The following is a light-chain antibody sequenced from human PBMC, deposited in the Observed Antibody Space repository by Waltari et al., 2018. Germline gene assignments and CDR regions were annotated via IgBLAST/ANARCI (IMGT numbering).Light chain of an antibody. J-gene: IGLJ2*01. CDR2: GNG. V-gene: IGLV1-40*01. CDR1: SSNIGAGYD. CDR3: QSYDNTSGSI. Sequence: QSGLTQPPSVSGAPGQRATISCTGSSSNIGAGYDVHWYQLFPGTAPKLLIYGNGNRPSGVPDRFSGSKSGTSASLAITGLQAEDEADYYCQSYDNTSGSIFGGGTKLTVL.